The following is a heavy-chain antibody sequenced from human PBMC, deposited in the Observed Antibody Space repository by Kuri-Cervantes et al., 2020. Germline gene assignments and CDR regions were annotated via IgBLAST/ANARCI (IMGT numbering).Heavy chain of an antibody. V-gene: IGHV3-33*03. Sequence: GESLKISCAASGFTFSSYGMHWVRQAPGKGLEWVAVIWYDGSNKYYADSVKGRFTISRDNAKNSLYLQMNSLRAEDTALYYCAKLGNGFDYWGQGTLVTVSS. CDR1: GFTFSSYG. CDR3: AKLGNGFDY. CDR2: IWYDGSNK. D-gene: IGHD4-23*01. J-gene: IGHJ4*02.